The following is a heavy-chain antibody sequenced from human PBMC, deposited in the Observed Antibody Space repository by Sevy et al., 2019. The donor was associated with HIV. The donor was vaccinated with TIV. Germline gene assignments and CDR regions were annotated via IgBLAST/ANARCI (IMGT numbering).Heavy chain of an antibody. J-gene: IGHJ6*02. V-gene: IGHV4-39*01. D-gene: IGHD6-19*01. CDR2: IYYSGST. CDR1: GGSISSSSYY. Sequence: SETLSLTCTVSGGSISSSSYYWGWIRQPPGKGLEWIGSIYYSGSTYYNPSIKSRVTISVDTSKNQFSLKLSSVTAADTAVYYCARPYSSGWYGDYYGMDVWGQGTTVTVSS. CDR3: ARPYSSGWYGDYYGMDV.